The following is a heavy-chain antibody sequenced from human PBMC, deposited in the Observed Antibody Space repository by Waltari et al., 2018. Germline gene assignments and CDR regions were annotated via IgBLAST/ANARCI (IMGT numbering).Heavy chain of an antibody. CDR2: ISPNFCTA. CDR1: GGTFSSYA. V-gene: IGHV1-69*12. Sequence: QVQLVQSGAEVKKPGSSVKVSCKASGGTFSSYAISWVRQAPGQGLEWMGGISPNFCTANDGRKCQGRVTSTADESTRTAYMELGSLRSEDTAVYYCARGSHDGYGDGNDYWGQGTLVTVSS. CDR3: ARGSHDGYGDGNDY. D-gene: IGHD4-17*01. J-gene: IGHJ4*02.